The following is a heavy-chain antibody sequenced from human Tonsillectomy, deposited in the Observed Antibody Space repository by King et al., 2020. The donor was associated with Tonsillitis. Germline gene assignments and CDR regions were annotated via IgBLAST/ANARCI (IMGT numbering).Heavy chain of an antibody. V-gene: IGHV3-33*01. CDR3: ARGSGVPAPAAFDI. Sequence: VQLVESGGGVVQPGRSLRLSCAASGFTFSIYGMHWVRQAPGKGLEWVAVICYDGSNKYYVDSVKGRFTISRDNSKNTLYLQMNSLRAEDTAVYYCARGSGVPAPAAFDIWGQGTMVTVS. CDR1: GFTFSIYG. D-gene: IGHD2-2*01. J-gene: IGHJ3*02. CDR2: ICYDGSNK.